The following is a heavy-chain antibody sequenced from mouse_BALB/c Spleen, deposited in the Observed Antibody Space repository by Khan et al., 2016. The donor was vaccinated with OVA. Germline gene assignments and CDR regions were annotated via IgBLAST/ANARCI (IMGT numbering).Heavy chain of an antibody. CDR1: GYTFTDYS. Sequence: QIQLVQSGPELQKPGETVKISCKASGYTFTDYSMHWVKQAPGKGLKWMGRINTETGEPTYADGFKGRFAFSMETSASTAYLQINNLKNEDTATKCCARGGYDGYYDAMDYWGHGTSVTVSS. CDR3: ARGGYDGYYDAMDY. CDR2: INTETGEP. D-gene: IGHD2-2*01. V-gene: IGHV9-2-1*01. J-gene: IGHJ4*01.